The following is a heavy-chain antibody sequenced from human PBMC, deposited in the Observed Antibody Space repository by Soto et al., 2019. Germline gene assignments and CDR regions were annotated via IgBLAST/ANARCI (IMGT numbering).Heavy chain of an antibody. D-gene: IGHD4-17*01. CDR2: VYHTEDT. Sequence: SETLSLTCSVSGASISSTNYYWAWIRQAPGKGLEWIGSVYHTEDTYDNPSLKSRVTMSVDTSRNQFSLNLTSVTAADTALYFCARHVRGTVTMNWFDPWGQGTLVTV. CDR3: ARHVRGTVTMNWFDP. V-gene: IGHV4-39*01. CDR1: GASISSTNYY. J-gene: IGHJ5*02.